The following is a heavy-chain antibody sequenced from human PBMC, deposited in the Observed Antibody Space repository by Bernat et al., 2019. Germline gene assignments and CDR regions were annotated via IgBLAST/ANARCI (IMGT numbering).Heavy chain of an antibody. CDR2: IWYDGSNK. D-gene: IGHD2-2*01. CDR1: GFTFSSYG. V-gene: IGHV3-33*01. J-gene: IGHJ4*02. CDR3: AREWKYCSSTSCPKSPSYYFDY. Sequence: QVQLVEPGGGVVQPGRSLRLSCAASGFTFSSYGMHWVRQAPGKGLEWVAVIWYDGSNKYYADSVKGRFTISRDNSKNTLYLQMNSLRAEDTAVYYCAREWKYCSSTSCPKSPSYYFDYWGQGTLVTVSS.